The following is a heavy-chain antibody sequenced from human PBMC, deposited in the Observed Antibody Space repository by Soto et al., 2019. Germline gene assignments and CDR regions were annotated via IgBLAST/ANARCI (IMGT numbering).Heavy chain of an antibody. J-gene: IGHJ4*02. Sequence: AGGSLRLSCAASGFTFTRYSMNWVRQAPGKGLEWVSSISSTTNYIYYGDSMKGRFTISRDNAKNSLYLEMNSLRAEDTAVYYCARESEDLTSNFDYWGRGTLVTVSS. CDR3: ARESEDLTSNFDY. CDR1: GFTFTRYS. V-gene: IGHV3-21*06. CDR2: ISSTTNYI.